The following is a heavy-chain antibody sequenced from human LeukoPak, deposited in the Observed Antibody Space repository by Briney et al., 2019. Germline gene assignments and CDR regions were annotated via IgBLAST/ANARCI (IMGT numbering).Heavy chain of an antibody. CDR2: ISHDGMNA. Sequence: GGYLRLSCAASGLHFSGTAMSWVRQAPGKGLEWVSAISHDGMNAYYADSVKGRFTISRDNSKKTVSLEMSSLTAADTGVYYCAKDGAQYSSGPECDPRGQGALVTVSP. D-gene: IGHD6-19*01. V-gene: IGHV3-23*01. J-gene: IGHJ5*02. CDR3: AKDGAQYSSGPECDP. CDR1: GLHFSGTA.